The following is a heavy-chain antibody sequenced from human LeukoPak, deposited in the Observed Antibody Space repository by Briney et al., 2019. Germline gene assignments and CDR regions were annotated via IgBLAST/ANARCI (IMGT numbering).Heavy chain of an antibody. Sequence: ASVKVSCKASGYTSPRYGINWVRQAPGQGLEWMGWISTYDGNTNYAQKLQGRVTMTTDTSTTTAYMELRSLRSEDTAVYYCARGEMATTRNYFDYWGQGTLVTVSS. V-gene: IGHV1-18*01. D-gene: IGHD5-24*01. CDR3: ARGEMATTRNYFDY. CDR2: ISTYDGNT. CDR1: GYTSPRYG. J-gene: IGHJ4*02.